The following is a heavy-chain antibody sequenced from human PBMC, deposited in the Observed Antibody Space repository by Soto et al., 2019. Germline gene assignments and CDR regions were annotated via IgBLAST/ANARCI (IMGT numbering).Heavy chain of an antibody. V-gene: IGHV4-59*08. CDR2: IYYSGST. CDR3: ARLSYFYGSGSYPLDY. J-gene: IGHJ4*02. CDR1: GGSISSYY. D-gene: IGHD3-10*01. Sequence: QVQLQESGPGLVKPSETLSLTCTVSGGSISSYYWSWIRQPPGKGLEWIGYIYYSGSTNYNPSLTSRVTISVDPSKNQFSLKLSSVTAADTAVYYCARLSYFYGSGSYPLDYWGQGTLVTVSS.